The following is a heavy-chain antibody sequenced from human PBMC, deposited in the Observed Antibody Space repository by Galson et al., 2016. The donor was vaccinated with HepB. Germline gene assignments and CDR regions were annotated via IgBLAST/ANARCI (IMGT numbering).Heavy chain of an antibody. V-gene: IGHV1-69*04. J-gene: IGHJ4*02. Sequence: SVKVSCKASGDTFSSYTISWVRQAPGQGLEWMGRIIPILGIANYAQKFQSRVTITADKSTSTAYMELSSLRSEDTAVYYCAREEKYGAPGNWGQGTLVTVSS. CDR3: AREEKYGAPGN. CDR1: GDTFSSYT. D-gene: IGHD4-17*01. CDR2: IIPILGIA.